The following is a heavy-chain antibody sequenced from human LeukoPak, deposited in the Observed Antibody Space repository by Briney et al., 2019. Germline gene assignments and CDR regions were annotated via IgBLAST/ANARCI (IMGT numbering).Heavy chain of an antibody. V-gene: IGHV4-59*11. CDR2: IYDSGST. D-gene: IGHD5-24*01. CDR1: GGSISSHY. Sequence: SETLSLTCTVSGGSISSHYWNWVRQPPGKGLEWIGYIYDSGSTKYNPYLKSRVTISLDTSKKQFSLKLSSVTAADKAVYYCVGGGGWLPDYWGQGTLVTVSS. CDR3: VGGGGWLPDY. J-gene: IGHJ4*02.